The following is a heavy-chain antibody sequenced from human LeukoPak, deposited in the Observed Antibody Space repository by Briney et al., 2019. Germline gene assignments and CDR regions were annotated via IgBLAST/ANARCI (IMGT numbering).Heavy chain of an antibody. J-gene: IGHJ3*02. V-gene: IGHV1-69*04. CDR2: IIPILGIA. D-gene: IGHD1-26*01. Sequence: ASVKVSCKASGGTFSSYAISWVRQAPGQGLEWMGRIIPILGIANYAQKFQGRVTITADKSTSTAYMELSSLRSEGTAVYYCARGEPLGAFDIWGQGTMVTVSS. CDR1: GGTFSSYA. CDR3: ARGEPLGAFDI.